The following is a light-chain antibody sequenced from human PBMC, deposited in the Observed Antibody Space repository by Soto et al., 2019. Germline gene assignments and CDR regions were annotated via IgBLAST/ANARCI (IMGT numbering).Light chain of an antibody. CDR1: QDISNY. CDR2: DAS. CDR3: QQYDNLPLT. J-gene: IGKJ4*01. V-gene: IGKV1-33*01. Sequence: DIQMTQSPSSLSASVGDRVTITCQASQDISNYLNWYQQKPGKAPKLLIYDASNLETGVPSRFSESGSGTDFTFTISSLQPEDIATYYCQQYDNLPLTFGGGPRWRSN.